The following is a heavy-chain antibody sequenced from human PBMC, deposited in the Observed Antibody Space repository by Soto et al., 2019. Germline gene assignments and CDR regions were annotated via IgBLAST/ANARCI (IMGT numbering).Heavy chain of an antibody. CDR3: ARGEGYSSGWYGDY. V-gene: IGHV1-69*13. CDR1: GGTFSSYA. D-gene: IGHD6-19*01. CDR2: IIPIFGTA. J-gene: IGHJ4*02. Sequence: SVKVSCKASGGTFSSYAISWVRQAPGQGLEWMGGIIPIFGTANYAQKFQGRATITADESTSTAYMELSSLRSEDTAVYYCARGEGYSSGWYGDYWGQGTLVTVSS.